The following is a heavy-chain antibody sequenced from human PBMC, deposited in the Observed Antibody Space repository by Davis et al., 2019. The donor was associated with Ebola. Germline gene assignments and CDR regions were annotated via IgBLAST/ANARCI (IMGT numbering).Heavy chain of an antibody. CDR3: ARVVFVAGATPSRYFDL. D-gene: IGHD2-15*01. CDR1: GGSFSGYY. J-gene: IGHJ2*01. Sequence: SETLSLTCAVYGGSFSGYYWSWIRQPPGKGLEWIGEINHSGSTNYNPSLKSRVTISVDTSKNQFSLKLSSVTAADTAVYYCARVVFVAGATPSRYFDLWGRGTLVTVSP. V-gene: IGHV4-34*01. CDR2: INHSGST.